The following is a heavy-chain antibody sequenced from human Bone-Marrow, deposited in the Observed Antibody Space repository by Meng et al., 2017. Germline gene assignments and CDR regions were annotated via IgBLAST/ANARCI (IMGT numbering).Heavy chain of an antibody. CDR3: ERGVRRYCSGGRCLYNWFDP. CDR1: GYSISSGYY. Sequence: GSLRLSCTVSGYSISSGYYWGWIRQPPGKGLEWIGSSYHSGSTYYNPSLKSRVTISVDTSKNQFSLKLSSVTAADTAVYYCERGVRRYCSGGRCLYNWFDPWGQGTLVTVSS. J-gene: IGHJ5*02. CDR2: SYHSGST. D-gene: IGHD2-15*01. V-gene: IGHV4-38-2*02.